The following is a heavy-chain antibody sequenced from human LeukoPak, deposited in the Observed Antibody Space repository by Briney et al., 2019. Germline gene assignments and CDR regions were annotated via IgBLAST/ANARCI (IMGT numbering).Heavy chain of an antibody. Sequence: PGGSQRLSCAASGFTFSDYFMSWIRQGPGKGLEWVSHIDSSGTIYYADSVKGRATISRDNAKNSLYLQMNSLRAEDTAVYYCARPAYCGGNCYYFPDYWGQGTLVTVSS. D-gene: IGHD2-21*02. CDR3: ARPAYCGGNCYYFPDY. J-gene: IGHJ4*02. CDR2: IDSSGTI. V-gene: IGHV3-11*04. CDR1: GFTFSDYF.